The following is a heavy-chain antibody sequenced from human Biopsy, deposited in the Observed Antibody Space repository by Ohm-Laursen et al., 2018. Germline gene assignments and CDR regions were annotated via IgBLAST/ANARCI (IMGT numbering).Heavy chain of an antibody. V-gene: IGHV1-2*02. CDR3: ARELGDFWGGRQFDF. J-gene: IGHJ5*01. D-gene: IGHD3-3*01. CDR1: GYTFTGYH. CDR2: ISPKSGGT. Sequence: VSSVKVSCKASGYTFTGYHVHWVRQAPGQGLEWMGWISPKSGGTNYAQKFQGRVTMTRDTSISTTYMELRRLTSDDTAVFYCARELGDFWGGRQFDFWGQGTLVTVSS.